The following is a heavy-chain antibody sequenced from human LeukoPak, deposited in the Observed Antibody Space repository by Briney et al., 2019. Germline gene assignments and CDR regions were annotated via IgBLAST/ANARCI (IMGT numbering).Heavy chain of an antibody. CDR1: GYTFTGYY. J-gene: IGHJ5*02. CDR3: AKILPYSSSPGWFDP. CDR2: INPNSGGT. D-gene: IGHD6-6*01. V-gene: IGHV1-2*02. Sequence: ASVKVSCKASGYTFTGYYMHWVRQAPGQGLEWMGWINPNSGGTNYAQKFQGRVTMTRDTSISTAYMELSRLRSDDKAVYYCAKILPYSSSPGWFDPWGQGTLVTVSS.